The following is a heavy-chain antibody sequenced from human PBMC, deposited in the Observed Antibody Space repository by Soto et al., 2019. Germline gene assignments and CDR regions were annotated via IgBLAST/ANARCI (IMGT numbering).Heavy chain of an antibody. J-gene: IGHJ6*02. CDR2: IWHDENNK. CDR3: ASDLVGASDSYGLDV. V-gene: IGHV3-33*01. CDR1: GFTFSNYG. Sequence: QLQLVESGGGVVQPGRSLRLSCAASGFTFSNYGMHWVRQAPGKGLEWVAIIWHDENNKYYADSVRGRFIISRDNSKNRLYLQMNSLRAEDTAVYYCASDLVGASDSYGLDVWGQGTPVTVSS. D-gene: IGHD1-26*01.